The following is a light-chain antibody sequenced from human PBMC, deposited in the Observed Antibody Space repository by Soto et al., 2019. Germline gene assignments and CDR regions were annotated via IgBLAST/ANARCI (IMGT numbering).Light chain of an antibody. CDR2: EVS. Sequence: QSALTQPASVSGSPGQSITISCTGTSSDVGSYNLVSWYQQHPGKAPKVMIYEVSKRPSGVSNRFSGSKFGNTASLTISGLQADDEADYYCCSYAGSSTYVFGTGTKVPVL. J-gene: IGLJ1*01. CDR3: CSYAGSSTYV. V-gene: IGLV2-23*02. CDR1: SSDVGSYNL.